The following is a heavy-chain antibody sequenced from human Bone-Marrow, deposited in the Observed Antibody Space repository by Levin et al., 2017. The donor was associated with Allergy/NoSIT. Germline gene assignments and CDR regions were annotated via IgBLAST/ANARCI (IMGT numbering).Heavy chain of an antibody. CDR3: AKDRGSGGGSGWHPDWFDP. D-gene: IGHD6-19*01. CDR1: AFTFGSYA. V-gene: IGHV3-23*01. Sequence: ETLSLTCAASAFTFGSYAMSWVRQAPGKGLDWVSGISRSGDTTYYADSVKGRFTISRDNSKNTLYLQMNSLRAEDTALYYCAKDRGSGGGSGWHPDWFDPWGQGTLVTVSS. J-gene: IGHJ5*02. CDR2: ISRSGDTT.